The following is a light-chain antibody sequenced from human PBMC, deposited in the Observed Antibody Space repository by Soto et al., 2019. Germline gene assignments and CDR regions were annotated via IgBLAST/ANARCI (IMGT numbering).Light chain of an antibody. J-gene: IGKJ4*01. V-gene: IGKV3-15*01. CDR3: QQYNKCPLT. CDR2: ETS. Sequence: EIVMTQSPATLSVSPGERATLSCRASQSIWNNLAWYQQKPGQAPSLLIYETSTRATGIPAGFSGSGPGTEFTLTISSLQSEAFAIYYCQQYNKCPLTFGGETKVELK. CDR1: QSIWNN.